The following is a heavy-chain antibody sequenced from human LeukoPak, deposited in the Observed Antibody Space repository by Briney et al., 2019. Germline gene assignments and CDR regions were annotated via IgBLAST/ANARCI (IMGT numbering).Heavy chain of an antibody. J-gene: IGHJ4*02. CDR2: IYYSGST. V-gene: IGHV4-59*08. CDR3: ARHPDYGGNYLNYFDY. Sequence: SETLSLTCTVSGGSISSYYWSWIRQPPGKGLEWIGYIYYSGSTNYNPSLKSRVTISVDTSKNQFSLKLSSVTAADTAVYYCARHPDYGGNYLNYFDYWGQGILVTVSS. D-gene: IGHD4-23*01. CDR1: GGSISSYY.